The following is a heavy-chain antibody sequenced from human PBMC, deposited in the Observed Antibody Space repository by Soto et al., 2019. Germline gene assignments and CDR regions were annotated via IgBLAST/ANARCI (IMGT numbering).Heavy chain of an antibody. V-gene: IGHV4-4*02. Sequence: SETLSLTCAVSGGSISSSNLWSCVRQPPGEGLEWIGEIYHSGSTNYNPSLKSRVTISVDTSKNQFSLKLSSVTAADTAVYFWAWRGDRHVLRFGEAFDIWGQGTMATVSS. CDR2: IYHSGST. J-gene: IGHJ3*02. CDR1: GGSISSSNL. CDR3: AWRGDRHVLRFGEAFDI. D-gene: IGHD3-3*01.